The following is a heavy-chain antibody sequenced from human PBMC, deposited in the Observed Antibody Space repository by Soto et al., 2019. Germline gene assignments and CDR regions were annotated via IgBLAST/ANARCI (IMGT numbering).Heavy chain of an antibody. CDR1: GYSFTSYW. CDR3: ARRLPDLSPYYYGSGRLLHAFDI. J-gene: IGHJ3*02. Sequence: PVESLKISCKGSGYSFTSYWIGWVRQMPGKGLEWMGIIYPGDSDTRYSPSFQGQVTISADKSISTAYLQWSSLKASDTAMYYCARRLPDLSPYYYGSGRLLHAFDIWGQGTMVTVSS. V-gene: IGHV5-51*01. CDR2: IYPGDSDT. D-gene: IGHD3-10*01.